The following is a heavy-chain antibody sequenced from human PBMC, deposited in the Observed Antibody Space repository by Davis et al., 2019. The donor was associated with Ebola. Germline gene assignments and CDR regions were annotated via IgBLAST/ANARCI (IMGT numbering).Heavy chain of an antibody. CDR3: ARGLYDFWSGYFDY. J-gene: IGHJ4*02. CDR2: IHNSGGT. D-gene: IGHD3-3*01. Sequence: MPSETLSLTCTVSGDSISGYYWSWIRLPPGKGLECIGYIHNSGGTNYNPSLESRVTISEDTSKNQFSLKLSSVTAADTAVYYCARGLYDFWSGYFDYWGQGTLVTVSS. CDR1: GDSISGYY. V-gene: IGHV4-59*12.